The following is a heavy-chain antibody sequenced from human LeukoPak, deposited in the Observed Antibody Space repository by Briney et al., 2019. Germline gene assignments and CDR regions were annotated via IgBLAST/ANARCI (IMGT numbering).Heavy chain of an antibody. CDR2: ISSDGSIK. Sequence: PGGSLRLSCTASKFTFSHYGMPWVRQAPGKGLEWVAVISSDGSIKVYADSVKGRFTLSRDNSINTVDLQMNSLRAEDTAVYYCVKEYHSRGFGAYFDYWGQGTLVTVSS. CDR1: KFTFSHYG. D-gene: IGHD3-3*01. CDR3: VKEYHSRGFGAYFDY. J-gene: IGHJ4*02. V-gene: IGHV3-30*18.